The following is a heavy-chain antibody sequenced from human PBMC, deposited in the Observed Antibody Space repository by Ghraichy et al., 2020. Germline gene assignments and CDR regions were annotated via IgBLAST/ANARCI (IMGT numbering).Heavy chain of an antibody. D-gene: IGHD2-8*02. V-gene: IGHV4-38-2*02. CDR1: NYSISSGYH. J-gene: IGHJ4*02. CDR3: AREDRLLLVH. Sequence: SETLSLTCSVSNYSISSGYHWAWVRHRPGKGLEWIASIFHSGSTTYNPSLQSRVTISVDTSRNQFYLRLRSVTAADTAVYHCAREDRLLLVHWGPGSQVTVSS. CDR2: IFHSGST.